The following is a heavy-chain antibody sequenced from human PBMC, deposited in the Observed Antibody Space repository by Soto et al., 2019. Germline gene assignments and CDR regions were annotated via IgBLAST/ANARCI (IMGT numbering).Heavy chain of an antibody. J-gene: IGHJ5*02. CDR3: ARDTYSGYDFGL. V-gene: IGHV4-30-4*01. CDR1: GASVAGGSYY. D-gene: IGHD5-12*01. Sequence: SETLSLTCSVSGASVAGGSYYWSWVRQPPGKGLEWIGYIPSRGRPFYNPSLTSRGTISADTSKNQLSLQLTSVTAADTAVYYCARDTYSGYDFGLWGQGTLVTVSS. CDR2: IPSRGRP.